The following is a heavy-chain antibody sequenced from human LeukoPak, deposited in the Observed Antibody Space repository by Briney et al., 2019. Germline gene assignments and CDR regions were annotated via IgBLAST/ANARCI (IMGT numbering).Heavy chain of an antibody. V-gene: IGHV4-59*01. CDR1: GGSISSYY. J-gene: IGHJ5*02. CDR2: LYYSGST. Sequence: SETLSLTCAVYGGSISSYYWSWIRQPPGKGLKWIGYLYYSGSTNYNPSLKSRVTISVDTSKNQFSLKLSSVTAADTAVYYCARGGSTGTNLNWVDPWGQGTLVTVSS. CDR3: ARGGSTGTNLNWVDP. D-gene: IGHD1-1*01.